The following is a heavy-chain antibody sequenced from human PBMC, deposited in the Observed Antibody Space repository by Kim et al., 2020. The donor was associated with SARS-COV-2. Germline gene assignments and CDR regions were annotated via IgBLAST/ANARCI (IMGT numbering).Heavy chain of an antibody. Sequence: GGSLRLSCTASGFTLRDYYMTWNRQVPGKGLEWVSYISDSGSTRHHADSVRGRFTITRDDAKNSLYLQTDGLRADDTAVYYCARGAHGDYWGQGTPVIVSS. CDR3: ARGAHGDY. CDR1: GFTLRDYY. J-gene: IGHJ4*02. CDR2: ISDSGSTR. V-gene: IGHV3-11*04.